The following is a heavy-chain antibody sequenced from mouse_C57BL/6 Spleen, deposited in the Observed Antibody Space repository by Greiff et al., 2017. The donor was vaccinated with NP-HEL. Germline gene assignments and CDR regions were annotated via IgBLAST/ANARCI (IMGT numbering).Heavy chain of an antibody. V-gene: IGHV5-16*01. CDR2: INYDGSST. J-gene: IGHJ2*01. Sequence: EVKLVESEGGLVQPGSSMKLSCTASGFTFSDYYMAWVRQVPEKGLEWVANINYDGSSTYYLDSLKSRFIISRDNAKNILYLQMSSLKSEDTATYYCASADYGSSFGYWGQGTTLTVSS. CDR3: ASADYGSSFGY. CDR1: GFTFSDYY. D-gene: IGHD1-1*01.